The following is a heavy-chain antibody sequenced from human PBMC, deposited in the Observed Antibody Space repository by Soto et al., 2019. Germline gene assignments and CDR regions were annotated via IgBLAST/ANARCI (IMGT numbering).Heavy chain of an antibody. Sequence: GESLKISCKGSGYRFTSYWIGWVRQMPGKGLEWMGIIHPDDSDTRYSPSFQGQVTISADKSISTAYLQWSSLKASDTAMYYCARRDEWLVIDYCGQGSLVTVSS. V-gene: IGHV5-51*01. D-gene: IGHD6-19*01. CDR3: ARRDEWLVIDY. CDR1: GYRFTSYW. CDR2: IHPDDSDT. J-gene: IGHJ4*02.